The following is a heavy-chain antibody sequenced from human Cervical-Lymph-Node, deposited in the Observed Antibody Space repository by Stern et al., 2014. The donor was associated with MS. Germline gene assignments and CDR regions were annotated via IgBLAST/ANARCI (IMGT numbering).Heavy chain of an antibody. D-gene: IGHD1-14*01. CDR2: IYHGDSET. CDR1: GFKFSIYW. J-gene: IGHJ4*02. V-gene: IGHV5-51*03. CDR3: ARQTTAWASDV. Sequence: VQLVQSGAELIRPAESLKISCKGSGFKFSIYWIAWVRQMPGKGLEWMWIIYHGDSETRYRPSVQVQVTLSVDKSNSTAYLQWSSLNASDTAMYFCARQTTAWASDVWGQGTLVTVSS.